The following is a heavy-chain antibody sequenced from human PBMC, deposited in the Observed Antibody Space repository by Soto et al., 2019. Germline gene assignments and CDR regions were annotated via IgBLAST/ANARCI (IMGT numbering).Heavy chain of an antibody. V-gene: IGHV3-30-3*01. Sequence: QVQLVESGGGVVQPGRSLTLSCVASGFTFSSYVIHWVRQTPDKGLEWVAFISRAGSNAYYAASVKGRFTISSDNSKTTLDLEMNSLRAEDTAVYDCARDDEGRSVCDLGYLGPGTLVIVSS. CDR1: GFTFSSYV. CDR2: ISRAGSNA. D-gene: IGHD3-3*01. J-gene: IGHJ4*02. CDR3: ARDDEGRSVCDLGY.